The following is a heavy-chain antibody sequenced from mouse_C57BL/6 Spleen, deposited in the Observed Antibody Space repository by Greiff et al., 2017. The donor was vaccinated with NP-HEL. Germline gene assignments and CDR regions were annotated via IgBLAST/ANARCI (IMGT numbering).Heavy chain of an antibody. Sequence: EVQGVESGGGLVKPGGSLKLSCAASGFTFSSYAMSWVRQTPEKRLEWVATISDGGSYTYYPDNVKGRFTISRDNAKNNLYLQMSHLKSEDTAMYYCARDGGNYEGVGYFDVWGTGTTVTVSS. J-gene: IGHJ1*03. V-gene: IGHV5-4*01. D-gene: IGHD2-1*01. CDR1: GFTFSSYA. CDR2: ISDGGSYT. CDR3: ARDGGNYEGVGYFDV.